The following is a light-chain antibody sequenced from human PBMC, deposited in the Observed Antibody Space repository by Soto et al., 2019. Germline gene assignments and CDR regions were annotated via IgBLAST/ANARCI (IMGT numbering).Light chain of an antibody. V-gene: IGKV3-11*01. CDR2: DAS. CDR1: QSVSSY. CDR3: QVRGFLMWT. J-gene: IGKJ1*01. Sequence: SLATVSLKKRERATLSCRASQSVSSYLAGDRQKPGQAPRLLIYDASNRATGIPARFSGSGSGTDFTLTISILEPEDGAGDYCQVRGFLMWT.